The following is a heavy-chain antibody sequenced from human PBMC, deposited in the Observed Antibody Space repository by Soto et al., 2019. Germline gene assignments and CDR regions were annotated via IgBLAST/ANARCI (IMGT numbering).Heavy chain of an antibody. J-gene: IGHJ3*02. CDR2: IYWDDDK. D-gene: IGHD3-10*01. Sequence: QITLKESGRTLVKPTQTLTLTCSFSGFSLRDNGVGVGWIRQPPGKALECLARIYWDDDKRYSPSLQSRLTITKDTARNQVVLTMATMDPEDTGTYYCARMKVVRGVIITVAFDIWGQGAVVTVSS. CDR3: ARMKVVRGVIITVAFDI. V-gene: IGHV2-5*02. CDR1: GFSLRDNGVG.